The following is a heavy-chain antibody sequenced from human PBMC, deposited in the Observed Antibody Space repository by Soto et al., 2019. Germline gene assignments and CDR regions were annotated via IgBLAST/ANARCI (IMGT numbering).Heavy chain of an antibody. CDR1: GGSISSYY. Sequence: SETLSLTCTVSGGSISSYYWNWIRQPPGKGLEWIGYIYHSGITNSNPSLKSRVTISINTSKNQFSLKLTSVTAADTAVYYCAGRHVFWGGYYCFDSGAQGTWVPVSS. CDR3: AGRHVFWGGYYCFDS. D-gene: IGHD3-3*01. J-gene: IGHJ5*01. CDR2: IYHSGIT. V-gene: IGHV4-59*01.